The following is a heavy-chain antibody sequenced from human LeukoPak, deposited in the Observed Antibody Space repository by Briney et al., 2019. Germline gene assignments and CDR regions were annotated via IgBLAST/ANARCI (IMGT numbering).Heavy chain of an antibody. V-gene: IGHV4-61*02. CDR2: IYTSGST. Sequence: PSQTLSLTRIVSGGSISSGSYYWSWIRQPAGKGLEWIGRIYTSGSTNYNPSLKSRVTISVDTSKNQFSLKLSSVTAADTAVYYCARVSGYSSGATFDYWGQGTLVTVSS. CDR3: ARVSGYSSGATFDY. J-gene: IGHJ4*02. CDR1: GGSISSGSYY. D-gene: IGHD6-19*01.